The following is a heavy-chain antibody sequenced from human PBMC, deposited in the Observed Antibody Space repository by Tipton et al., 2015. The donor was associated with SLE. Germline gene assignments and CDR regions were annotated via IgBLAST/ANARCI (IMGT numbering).Heavy chain of an antibody. Sequence: TLSLTCTVSGGSISSYYWRWIRQPPGKGLEWIGYIYYSGSTNYNPSLKSRVTISVDTSKNQFSLKLSSVTAADTAVYYCARVTIFGVDGDAFDIWGQGTMVTVSS. CDR2: IYYSGST. D-gene: IGHD3-3*01. CDR3: ARVTIFGVDGDAFDI. CDR1: GGSISSYY. J-gene: IGHJ3*02. V-gene: IGHV4-59*08.